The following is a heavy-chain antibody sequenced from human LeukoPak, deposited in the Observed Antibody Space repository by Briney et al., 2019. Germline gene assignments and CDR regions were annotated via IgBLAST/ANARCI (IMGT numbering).Heavy chain of an antibody. D-gene: IGHD6-13*01. CDR3: ARDYSSSFIDY. Sequence: GESLKISCKGSGYSFTSYWIGWVLQMPGKGLEWMGIIYPEDSDTRYSPAFQGQVTISADKSISTVYLQWSSLKASDTAMYYCARDYSSSFIDYWGQGTLVTVSS. CDR2: IYPEDSDT. J-gene: IGHJ4*02. CDR1: GYSFTSYW. V-gene: IGHV5-51*01.